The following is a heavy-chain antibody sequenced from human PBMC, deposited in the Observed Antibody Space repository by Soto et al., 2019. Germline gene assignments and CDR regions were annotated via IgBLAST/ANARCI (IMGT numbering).Heavy chain of an antibody. V-gene: IGHV1-3*01. CDR3: ARGIATGQLDP. Sequence: ASVKVYFKASGYPFTRYTMNLVRQAPGQRLEWMGWINPDNGNTKSSQKFQDRVIITRDTSASTAYMDLSSLRSEDTAVYYCARGIATGQLDPWGQGTMVTVSS. D-gene: IGHD2-15*01. CDR2: INPDNGNT. J-gene: IGHJ5*02. CDR1: GYPFTRYT.